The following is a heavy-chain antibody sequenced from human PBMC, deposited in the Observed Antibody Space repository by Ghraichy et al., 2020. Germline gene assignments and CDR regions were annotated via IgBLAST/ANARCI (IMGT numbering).Heavy chain of an antibody. Sequence: GGSLRLSCVTSGFTFNTYSMNWFRQAPGKGLEWVSHIGIRGSPLYYADSVRGRFTISRDNAKNSVYLQMNSLRAEDTAVYYCARGGTVWNSCDMWGQGTMVSVSS. V-gene: IGHV3-48*01. CDR1: GFTFNTYS. CDR2: IGIRGSPL. J-gene: IGHJ3*02. CDR3: ARGGTVWNSCDM. D-gene: IGHD3-16*01.